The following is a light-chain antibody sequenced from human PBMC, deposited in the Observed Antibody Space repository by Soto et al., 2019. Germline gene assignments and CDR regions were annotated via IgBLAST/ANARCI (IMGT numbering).Light chain of an antibody. CDR3: QQSYSTPIT. J-gene: IGKJ5*01. Sequence: DIVMTQSPSSLPVTPGEPASISCRSSQSLLHSNGYNFLDWYQQKPGKAPKLLIYAASSLQSGVPSRFSGSGSGTDFTLTISSLQPEDFATYYCQQSYSTPITFGQGTRLEIK. V-gene: IGKV1-39*01. CDR1: QSLLHSNGYNF. CDR2: AAS.